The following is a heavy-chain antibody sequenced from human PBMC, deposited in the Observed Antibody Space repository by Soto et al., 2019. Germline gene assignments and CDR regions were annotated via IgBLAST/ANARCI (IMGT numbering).Heavy chain of an antibody. V-gene: IGHV3-15*07. D-gene: IGHD6-19*01. CDR3: TTDPESPLKHGYSSGWSPLDY. J-gene: IGHJ4*02. CDR1: GFTFSNAW. Sequence: GSLRLSCAASGFTFSNAWMNWVRQAPGKGLEWVGRIKSKTDGGTTDYAAPVKGRFTISRDDSKNTLYLQMNSLKTEDTAVYYCTTDPESPLKHGYSSGWSPLDYWGQGTLVTVSS. CDR2: IKSKTDGGTT.